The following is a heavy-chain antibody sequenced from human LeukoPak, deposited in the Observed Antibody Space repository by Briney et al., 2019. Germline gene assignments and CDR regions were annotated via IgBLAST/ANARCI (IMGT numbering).Heavy chain of an antibody. CDR1: GFTFSSYA. CDR3: ARVQGSSWNDAFDI. CDR2: ISSNGGST. Sequence: GGSLRLSCAASGFTFSSYAMHWVRQAPGKGLEYVSAISSNGGSTYYANSVKGRFTISRDNSKNTLYLQMGSLRAEDMAVYYCARVQGSSWNDAFDIWGRGTMVTVSS. V-gene: IGHV3-64*01. J-gene: IGHJ3*02. D-gene: IGHD6-13*01.